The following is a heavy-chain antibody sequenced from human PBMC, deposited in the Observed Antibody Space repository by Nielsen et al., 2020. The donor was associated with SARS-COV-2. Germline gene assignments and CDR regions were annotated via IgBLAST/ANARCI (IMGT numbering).Heavy chain of an antibody. V-gene: IGHV3-23*01. Sequence: GGSLRLSCAASGFTFSSYAMSWVRQAPGKGLEWVSAISGSGGSTYYADSVKGRFTISRDNSKNTLYLQMNSLRAEDTAVYYCAKDPRSGPTKGWFDPWGQGTLVTVSS. CDR3: AKDPRSGPTKGWFDP. D-gene: IGHD6-19*01. CDR2: ISGSGGST. CDR1: GFTFSSYA. J-gene: IGHJ5*02.